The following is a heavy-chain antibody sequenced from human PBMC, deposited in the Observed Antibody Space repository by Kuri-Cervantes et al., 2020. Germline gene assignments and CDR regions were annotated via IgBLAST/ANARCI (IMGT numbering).Heavy chain of an antibody. J-gene: IGHJ6*03. Sequence: GSLRLSCTVSGGSISSYYWSWIRQPPGEGLEWIGEINHSGSTNYNPSLKSRVTISVDTSKNQFSLKLRSVTAADTAVYYCARESGNYYMDVWGKGTTVTVSS. CDR1: GGSISSYY. D-gene: IGHD3-10*01. CDR2: INHSGST. CDR3: ARESGNYYMDV. V-gene: IGHV4-34*01.